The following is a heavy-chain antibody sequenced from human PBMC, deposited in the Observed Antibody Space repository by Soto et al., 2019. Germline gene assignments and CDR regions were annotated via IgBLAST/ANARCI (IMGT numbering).Heavy chain of an antibody. D-gene: IGHD3-22*01. CDR2: ISYGGVTT. J-gene: IGHJ4*02. Sequence: GGSLRLSCAASEFTFSNYAMSWVRQAPGKGLEWVSAISYGGVTTYYADSVKVRFTISRDNSKNTLYLQMNSLRAEDTAVYYCAKNPGYYYDSTGYHFDYWGQGT. CDR3: AKNPGYYYDSTGYHFDY. CDR1: EFTFSNYA. V-gene: IGHV3-23*01.